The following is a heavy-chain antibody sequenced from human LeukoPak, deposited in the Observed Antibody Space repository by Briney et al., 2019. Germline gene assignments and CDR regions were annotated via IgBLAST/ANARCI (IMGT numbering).Heavy chain of an antibody. CDR3: ARTHYYESSGYYGFEY. CDR1: GXSIRSDGDY. D-gene: IGHD3-22*01. V-gene: IGHV4-31*02. J-gene: IGHJ4*02. CDR2: IYYSGST. Sequence: SSQTLSFTWTVSGXSIRSDGDYWSWIRQHPGKGREWIGYIYYSGSTYYNPSLKSRVTISVDTSKNQFSLKLSSVTAADTAVYYCARTHYYESSGYYGFEYWGQGTLVTVSS.